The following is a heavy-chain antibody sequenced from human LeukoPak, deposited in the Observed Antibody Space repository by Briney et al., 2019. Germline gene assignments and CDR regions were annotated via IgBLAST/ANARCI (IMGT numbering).Heavy chain of an antibody. Sequence: GGSLRLSCTASGFTFSFYKMNWVRQAPGKGLEWVSSISTSSSHIYYAESLKGRFTVARDNAKSSLYLQMNNLTAGDTAVYYCARDDYWNDNPVDLWGQGTLVTVSS. J-gene: IGHJ4*02. CDR2: ISTSSSHI. CDR1: GFTFSFYK. CDR3: ARDDYWNDNPVDL. V-gene: IGHV3-21*01. D-gene: IGHD1-1*01.